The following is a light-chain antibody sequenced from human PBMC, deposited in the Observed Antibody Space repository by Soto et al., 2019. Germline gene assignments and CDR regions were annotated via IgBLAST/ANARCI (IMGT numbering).Light chain of an antibody. CDR3: SSYAPSDVV. J-gene: IGLJ2*01. V-gene: IGLV2-8*01. CDR1: PSDVGGSNS. CDR2: DVN. Sequence: QSALTQPPSASGYPGQSVTISCTGTPSDVGGSNSVSWYQHHPGKAPNLMIYDVNKRPSGVPDRFSGSKSGNTASLTVSGLQAADEAYYFCSSYAPSDVVFGGGTKLTVL.